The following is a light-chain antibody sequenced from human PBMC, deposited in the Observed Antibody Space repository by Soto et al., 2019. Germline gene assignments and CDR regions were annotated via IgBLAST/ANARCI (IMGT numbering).Light chain of an antibody. CDR2: DAS. J-gene: IGKJ1*01. V-gene: IGKV1-5*01. CDR1: QSISSW. Sequence: DIQMTQSPSTLSASVGDRVTITCRASQSISSWLAWYQQKPGKAPKLLIYDASSLESGVPSRFSGSRSGTEFTLTISCLQPDDFATYYCQQYNTDPWTFGHGTKVEIK. CDR3: QQYNTDPWT.